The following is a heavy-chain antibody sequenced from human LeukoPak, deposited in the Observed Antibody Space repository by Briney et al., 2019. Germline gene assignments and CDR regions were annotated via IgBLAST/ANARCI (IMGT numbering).Heavy chain of an antibody. J-gene: IGHJ4*02. CDR2: MYYSGST. CDR1: GFTFSNYW. CDR3: ARRTPDGTFDY. Sequence: GSLRLSCVASGFTFSNYWMTWVRQPPGKGLEWIAYMYYSGSTYYNPSLKSRVTISVDTSKNQFSLKLSSVTAADTAVYYCARRTPDGTFDYWGQGTLVTVSS. V-gene: IGHV4-59*08. D-gene: IGHD1-1*01.